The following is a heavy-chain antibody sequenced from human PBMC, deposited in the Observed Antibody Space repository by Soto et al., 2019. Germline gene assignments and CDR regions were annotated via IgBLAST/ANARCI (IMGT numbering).Heavy chain of an antibody. V-gene: IGHV6-1*01. J-gene: IGHJ3*01. Sequence: WQTLSLTCAISGDSVSSDITSWNWIRQSPSRGLEWLGRTYYRSKWFHDYAASVKSRITINPDTSKNPFSLELNSMTPEDTAVYYCARGNALDVWGQGTVVTVSS. D-gene: IGHD3-10*01. CDR2: TYYRSKWFH. CDR3: ARGNALDV. CDR1: GDSVSSDITS.